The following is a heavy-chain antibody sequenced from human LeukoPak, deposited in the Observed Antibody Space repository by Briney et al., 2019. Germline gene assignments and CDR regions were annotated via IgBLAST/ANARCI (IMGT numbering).Heavy chain of an antibody. Sequence: GGSLRLSCAASGFTFSNAWMGWVRQAPGKGLEWVGRIKSKTDGGTTDYAAPVKGRFTISRDDSKNTLYLQMNSLKTEDTAVYYCTEGYCTNGVCSSLDYWGQGTLVTVSS. J-gene: IGHJ4*02. V-gene: IGHV3-15*01. D-gene: IGHD2-8*01. CDR3: TEGYCTNGVCSSLDY. CDR2: IKSKTDGGTT. CDR1: GFTFSNAW.